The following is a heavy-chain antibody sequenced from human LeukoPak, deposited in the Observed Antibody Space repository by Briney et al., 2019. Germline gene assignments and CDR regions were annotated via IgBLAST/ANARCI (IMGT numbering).Heavy chain of an antibody. V-gene: IGHV3-9*01. J-gene: IGHJ6*02. CDR2: MSWYSGSI. D-gene: IGHD5-18*01. CDR1: GFTFDDYA. Sequence: GGSLRLSCAASGFTFDDYAMHWGRQAPGQGLERVSGMSWYSGSISYADSVKGRFTISRDNANNYLYLQMNSLRAEDTALYYCAKDIQLDYYYGMDVWGQGTTVTVSS. CDR3: AKDIQLDYYYGMDV.